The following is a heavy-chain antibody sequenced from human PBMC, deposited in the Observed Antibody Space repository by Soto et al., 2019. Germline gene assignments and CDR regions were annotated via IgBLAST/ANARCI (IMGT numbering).Heavy chain of an antibody. D-gene: IGHD6-13*01. CDR2: ISGSGGAT. CDR3: ARQEYSTTWYLKY. Sequence: EVQLLESGGGVVQPGGSLRLSCAASGFTFSAYAMSWVRQAPGKGLEWVSVISGSGGATYYADSVKGRFTISRDNSQNPLYLQMNSLRAEDTAVYYCARQEYSTTWYLKYWGQGTLVTVSS. CDR1: GFTFSAYA. V-gene: IGHV3-23*01. J-gene: IGHJ4*02.